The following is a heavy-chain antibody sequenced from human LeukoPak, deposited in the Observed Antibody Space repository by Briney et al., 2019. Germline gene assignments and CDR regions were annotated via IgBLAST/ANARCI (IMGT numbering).Heavy chain of an antibody. V-gene: IGHV4-34*01. Sequence: PSETLSLTCAVYGGSFSDYFWGWSGQPPGKGGEGIGEINHSGRTYYNPSLKSRGTISVDTSKNQFSLNLSSVTAADTAVYYCARDVVVVPAAIHYGMDVWGQGTTVTVSS. CDR1: GGSFSDYF. CDR3: ARDVVVVPAAIHYGMDV. J-gene: IGHJ6*02. D-gene: IGHD2-2*01. CDR2: INHSGRT.